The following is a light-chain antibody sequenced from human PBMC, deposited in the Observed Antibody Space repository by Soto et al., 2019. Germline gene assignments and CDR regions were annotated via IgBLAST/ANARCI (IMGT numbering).Light chain of an antibody. CDR2: GAS. Sequence: EIVLTQSPGTLSLSPGDGATLSCRASQTVGSSFLGWYQQKPGQAPRLIMYGASNRGTGIPDRFTGRGSGTDFTLTISRLDPEDFAVYYCHHYGGSQYTFGKGTKLEI. CDR1: QTVGSSF. V-gene: IGKV3-20*01. J-gene: IGKJ2*01. CDR3: HHYGGSQYT.